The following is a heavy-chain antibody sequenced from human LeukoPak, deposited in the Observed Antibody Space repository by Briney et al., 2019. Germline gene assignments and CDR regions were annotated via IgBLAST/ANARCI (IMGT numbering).Heavy chain of an antibody. J-gene: IGHJ6*02. CDR2: ISAYNGNT. CDR3: ARARDGYKYYYYGMDV. V-gene: IGHV1-18*01. CDR1: GYTFTSYG. Sequence: GASVKVSCKASGYTFTSYGISWVRQAPGQGLEWMGWISAYNGNTNYAQKFQGRVTITADKSTSTAYMELSSLRSEDTAVYYCARARDGYKYYYYGMDVWGQGTTVTVSS. D-gene: IGHD5-24*01.